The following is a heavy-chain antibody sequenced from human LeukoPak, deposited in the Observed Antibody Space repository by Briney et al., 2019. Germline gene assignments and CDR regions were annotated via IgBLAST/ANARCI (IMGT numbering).Heavy chain of an antibody. Sequence: ASETLSLTCTVSGGSISSGSYYWSWIRQPAGKGLEWIGRIYTSGSTNYNPSLKSRVTISVDTSKNQFSLKLSSVTAADTAVYYCARGMVGGSYSFYYYYYMDVWGKGTTVTVSS. CDR1: GGSISSGSYY. CDR3: ARGMVGGSYSFYYYYYMDV. J-gene: IGHJ6*03. CDR2: IYTSGST. V-gene: IGHV4-61*02. D-gene: IGHD1-26*01.